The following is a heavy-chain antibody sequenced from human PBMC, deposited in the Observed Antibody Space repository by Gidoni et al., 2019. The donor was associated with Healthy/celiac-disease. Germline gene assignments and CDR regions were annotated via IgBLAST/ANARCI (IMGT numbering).Heavy chain of an antibody. CDR1: GFTFSSYA. CDR2: ISGSGGST. V-gene: IGHV3-23*01. D-gene: IGHD4-17*01. J-gene: IGHJ4*02. CDR3: AKDLGGRFTVYFDY. Sequence: EVQLLESGGGLVPPGGSLRLSCAAPGFTFSSYAISWVRPAPGKGLEWFSAISGSGGSTYYADSVKGRFTISRDNSKNTLYLQMNSLRAEDTAVYYCAKDLGGRFTVYFDYWGQGTLVTVSS.